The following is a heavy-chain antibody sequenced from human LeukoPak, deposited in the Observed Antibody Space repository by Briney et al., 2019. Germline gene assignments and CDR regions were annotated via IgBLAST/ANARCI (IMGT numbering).Heavy chain of an antibody. CDR3: ARNRGVATINEVFDY. Sequence: GASVKVSCKASGGTFSSYAISWVRQAPGQGLEWMGGIIPIFGTANYAQKFQGRVTITADESTSTAYMELSSLRSEDTAVYYCARNRGVATINEVFDYWGQGTLVTVSS. CDR1: GGTFSSYA. D-gene: IGHD5-12*01. J-gene: IGHJ4*02. V-gene: IGHV1-69*13. CDR2: IIPIFGTA.